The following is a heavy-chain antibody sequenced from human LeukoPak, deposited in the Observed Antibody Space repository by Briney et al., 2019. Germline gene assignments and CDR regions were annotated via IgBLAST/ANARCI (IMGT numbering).Heavy chain of an antibody. CDR3: ARDVFEDAGTTSFDY. CDR2: ISSSGSTI. CDR1: GFTFSDYY. D-gene: IGHD1-1*01. Sequence: PGGSLRLSCAASGFTFSDYYMSWIRQAPGKGLEWVSYISSSGSTIYYADSVKGRFTISRDNDKNSLYLQMNSLRAEDTAVYYCARDVFEDAGTTSFDYWGQGTLVTVSS. J-gene: IGHJ4*02. V-gene: IGHV3-11*01.